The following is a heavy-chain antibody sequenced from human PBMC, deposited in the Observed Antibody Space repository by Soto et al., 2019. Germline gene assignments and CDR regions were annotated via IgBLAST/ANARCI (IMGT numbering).Heavy chain of an antibody. Sequence: ASVKVSCKASGYTFTSYYMHWVRQAPGQGLEWMGIINPSGGSTSYAQKLQGRVTMTRDTSTSTVYMELSSLRSEDTAVYYCARLVLRFLEWLLTLFYYYYGMDVWGQGTTVTVSS. CDR1: GYTFTSYY. CDR2: INPSGGST. CDR3: ARLVLRFLEWLLTLFYYYYGMDV. J-gene: IGHJ6*02. D-gene: IGHD3-3*01. V-gene: IGHV1-46*01.